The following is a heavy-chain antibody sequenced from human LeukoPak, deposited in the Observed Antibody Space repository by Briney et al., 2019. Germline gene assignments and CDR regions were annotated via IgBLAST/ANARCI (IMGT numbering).Heavy chain of an antibody. J-gene: IGHJ4*02. D-gene: IGHD3-9*01. CDR1: GDSVSSNSAA. CDR2: TYYRSKWYN. CDR3: ARVKWHYDVLTGYYSSPFDY. V-gene: IGHV6-1*01. Sequence: SQTLSLTCAISGDSVSSNSAAWNWIRQSPSRGLEWLGRTYYRSKWYNDYAVSVKSRITINPDTSKNQFSLQLNSVTPEDTAAYYCARVKWHYDVLTGYYSSPFDYWGQGTLVTVSS.